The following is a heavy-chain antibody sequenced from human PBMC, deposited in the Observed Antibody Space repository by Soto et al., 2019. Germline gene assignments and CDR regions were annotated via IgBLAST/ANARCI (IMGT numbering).Heavy chain of an antibody. D-gene: IGHD3-3*01. CDR2: INHSGST. V-gene: IGHV4-34*01. J-gene: IGHJ4*02. CDR3: AKTGFWSDYRVADY. CDR1: GGSFSGYY. Sequence: SETLSLTCAVYGGSFSGYYWSWIRQPPGKGLEWIGEINHSGSTNYNPSLKSRVTISVDTSKNQFSLKLSSVTAADTAVYFCAKTGFWSDYRVADYWGQGTLVTVSS.